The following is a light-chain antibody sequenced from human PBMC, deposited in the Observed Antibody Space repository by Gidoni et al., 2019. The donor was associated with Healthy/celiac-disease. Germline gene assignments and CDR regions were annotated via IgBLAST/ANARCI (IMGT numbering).Light chain of an antibody. CDR2: GAS. CDR1: QRVSSSY. Sequence: ESVLTQAPGTLSLSPGERATLSCRASQRVSSSYLAWYQQKPGQAPRLLIYGASSRATGIPDRFSGSGSGTSFTLTFSRLEPEAFAVYSCQQYGRSPTFGQGTKVEIK. CDR3: QQYGRSPT. J-gene: IGKJ1*01. V-gene: IGKV3-20*01.